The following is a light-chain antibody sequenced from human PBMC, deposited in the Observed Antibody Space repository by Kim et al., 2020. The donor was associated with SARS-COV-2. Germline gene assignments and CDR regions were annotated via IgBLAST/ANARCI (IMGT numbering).Light chain of an antibody. J-gene: IGKJ1*01. Sequence: IVLTLSPGALSLSPGERATLSCRASQSVNSMYLAWYQQKPGQAPRLLIYGASNRATGIPDRFSGSGSGTDFTLTISRLEPEDCAVYYCQQYENSPWTFGQGTKVDIK. V-gene: IGKV3-20*01. CDR1: QSVNSMY. CDR3: QQYENSPWT. CDR2: GAS.